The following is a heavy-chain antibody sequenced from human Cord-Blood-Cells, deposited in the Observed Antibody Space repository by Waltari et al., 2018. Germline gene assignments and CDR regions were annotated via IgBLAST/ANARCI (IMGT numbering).Heavy chain of an antibody. D-gene: IGHD3-3*01. V-gene: IGHV1-69*01. Sequence: QVQLVQSGAEVKKPGSSVKVSCKASGGTFSSYAISWVRQAPGQGLEWMGGISPIFGTANYAQKFQGRVTITADESTSTAYMERSSLRSEDTAVYYCASVPLWSNWYFDLWGRGTLVTVSS. CDR3: ASVPLWSNWYFDL. J-gene: IGHJ2*01. CDR2: ISPIFGTA. CDR1: GGTFSSYA.